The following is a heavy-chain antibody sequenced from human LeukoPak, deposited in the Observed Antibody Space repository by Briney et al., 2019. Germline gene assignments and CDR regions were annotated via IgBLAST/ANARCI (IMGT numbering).Heavy chain of an antibody. CDR3: ARDGELERVDAFHI. Sequence: GGSLRLSCAASGFTFSSYSMSWVRQAPGKGLEWVSSISSSSSYIYYADSVKGRFTISRDNAKNSLYPQMNSLRAEDAAVYYCARDGELERVDAFHIWGQGTMVTVSS. D-gene: IGHD1-1*01. J-gene: IGHJ3*02. CDR2: ISSSSSYI. V-gene: IGHV3-21*01. CDR1: GFTFSSYS.